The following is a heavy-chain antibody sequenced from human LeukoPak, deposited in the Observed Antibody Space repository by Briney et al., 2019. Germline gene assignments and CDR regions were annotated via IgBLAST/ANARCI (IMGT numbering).Heavy chain of an antibody. CDR3: ARRGTSMGPDTI. Sequence: SETLSLTCTVSGYSISSGYYWGWIRQPPGKGLEWIGSIYHSGSTYYNPSLKSRVTISVDTSKNQFSLKLSSVIAADTAVYYCARRGTSMGPDTIWGQGTLVTVSS. J-gene: IGHJ4*02. CDR1: GYSISSGYY. D-gene: IGHD3-16*01. V-gene: IGHV4-38-2*02. CDR2: IYHSGST.